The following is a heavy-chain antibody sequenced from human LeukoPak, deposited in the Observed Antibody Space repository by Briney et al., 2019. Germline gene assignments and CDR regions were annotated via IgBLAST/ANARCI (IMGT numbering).Heavy chain of an antibody. CDR2: INPNSGRT. V-gene: IGHV1-2*02. J-gene: IGHJ5*02. D-gene: IGHD6-19*01. CDR3: AREGSSGWYDVRDYWFDP. Sequence: ASVKVSCKASGHTFTGYYMHWVRQAPGQGLEWMGWINPNSGRTNYSQHFPGRVTMTTDTSISTAYMELSRLRSDDTAVYYCAREGSSGWYDVRDYWFDPWGQGTLVTVSS. CDR1: GHTFTGYY.